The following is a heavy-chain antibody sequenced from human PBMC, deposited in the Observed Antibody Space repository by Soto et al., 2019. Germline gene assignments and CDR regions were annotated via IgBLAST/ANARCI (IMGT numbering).Heavy chain of an antibody. J-gene: IGHJ3*02. Sequence: PGGSLRLSCAASGFTFSSYAMHWVRQAPGKGLEWVAVISYDGSNKYYADSVKGRFTISRDNSKNTLYLQMNSLRAEDTAVYYCARDRKRWLQPDAFDIWGQGTMVTVSS. CDR3: ARDRKRWLQPDAFDI. CDR1: GFTFSSYA. V-gene: IGHV3-30-3*01. CDR2: ISYDGSNK. D-gene: IGHD5-18*01.